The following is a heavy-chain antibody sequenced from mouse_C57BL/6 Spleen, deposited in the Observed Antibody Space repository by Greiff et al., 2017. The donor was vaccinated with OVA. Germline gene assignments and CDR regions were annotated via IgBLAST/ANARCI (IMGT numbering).Heavy chain of an antibody. J-gene: IGHJ2*01. V-gene: IGHV1-61*01. Sequence: VQLQQPGAELVRPGSSVKLSCKASGYTFTSYWMDWVKQRPGQGLEWIGNIYPSDSETHYNQKFKDKATLTVDKSSSTAYMQLSSLTSEDSAVYYCARRYYGVDYWGQGTTLTVSS. CDR2: IYPSDSET. D-gene: IGHD1-1*01. CDR1: GYTFTSYW. CDR3: ARRYYGVDY.